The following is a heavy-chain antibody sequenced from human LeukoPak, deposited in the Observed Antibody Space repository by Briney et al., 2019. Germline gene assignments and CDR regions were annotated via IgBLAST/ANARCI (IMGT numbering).Heavy chain of an antibody. V-gene: IGHV5-51*01. Sequence: GESLKISCKGSGYSFLRHWIGWVRQMPGKGLEWMGIIYPGDSDTRYNPSLQGQVTISADKSISTAYLQWSSLKASDTAMYYCARHASPYSSNYYFDYWGQGALVTVSS. CDR2: IYPGDSDT. CDR1: GYSFLRHW. J-gene: IGHJ4*02. D-gene: IGHD6-13*01. CDR3: ARHASPYSSNYYFDY.